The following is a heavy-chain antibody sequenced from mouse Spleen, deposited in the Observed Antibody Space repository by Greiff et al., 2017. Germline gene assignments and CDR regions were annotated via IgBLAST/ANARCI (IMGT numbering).Heavy chain of an antibody. CDR2: ISSGGSYT. D-gene: IGHD1-1*01. CDR1: GFTFSSYA. Sequence: EVKLVESGGGLVKPGGSLKLSCAASGFTFSSYAMSWVRQTPEKRLEWVATISSGGSYTYYPDSVKGRFTISRDNAKNTLYLQMSSLRSEDTAMYYCARLANPFAYWGQGTLVTVSA. V-gene: IGHV5-9-1*01. CDR3: ARLANPFAY. J-gene: IGHJ3*01.